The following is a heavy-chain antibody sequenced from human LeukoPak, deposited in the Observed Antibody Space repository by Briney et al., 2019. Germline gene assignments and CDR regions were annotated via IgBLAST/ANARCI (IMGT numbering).Heavy chain of an antibody. D-gene: IGHD6-19*01. CDR3: ARKAVAGPLDY. CDR1: GGSFSGYY. Sequence: SETLSLTCAVYGGSFSGYYWSWIRQPPGKGLEWIGEINHSGSTNYNPSLKSRVTISVDTSKNQFSLKLSSVTAADTAVYYCARKAVAGPLDYWGQETLVTVSS. CDR2: INHSGST. V-gene: IGHV4-34*01. J-gene: IGHJ4*02.